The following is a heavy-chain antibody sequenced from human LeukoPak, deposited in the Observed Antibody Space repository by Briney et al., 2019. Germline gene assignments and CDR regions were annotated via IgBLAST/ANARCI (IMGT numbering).Heavy chain of an antibody. D-gene: IGHD3-10*01. V-gene: IGHV3-7*01. Sequence: GGSLRLSCAASGFTFSSYWMSWVRQAPGKGLEWVVNIKQDGSEKYYVDSVKGRFTISRDNAKNSLYLQMNSLRAEDTAVYYCARLTGYYYYGMDVWGQGTTVTVSS. CDR2: IKQDGSEK. J-gene: IGHJ6*02. CDR1: GFTFSSYW. CDR3: ARLTGYYYYGMDV.